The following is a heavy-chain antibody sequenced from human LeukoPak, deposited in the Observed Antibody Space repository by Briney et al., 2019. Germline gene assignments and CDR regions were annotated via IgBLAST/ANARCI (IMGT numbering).Heavy chain of an antibody. CDR2: INPNSGGT. J-gene: IGHJ6*03. CDR1: GYTFTSYY. Sequence: ASVKVSCKASGYTFTSYYMHWVRQAPGQGLEWMGWINPNSGGTNYAQKFQGRVTMTRDTSISTAYMELSRLRSDDTAVYYCARNYQGYYYYYYMDVWGKGTTVTVSS. V-gene: IGHV1-2*02. CDR3: ARNYQGYYYYYYMDV. D-gene: IGHD1-7*01.